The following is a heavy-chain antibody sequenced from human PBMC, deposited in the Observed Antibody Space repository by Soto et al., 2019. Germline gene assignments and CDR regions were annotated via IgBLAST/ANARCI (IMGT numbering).Heavy chain of an antibody. CDR2: IYWDDDK. CDR3: AHYGDYRTAFDI. CDR1: GFSLSTSGVG. V-gene: IGHV2-5*02. Sequence: QITLKESGPTLVKPTQTLTLTCTFSGFSLSTSGVGVGWIRQPPGKALEWLALIYWDDDKRYSPSLKSRLTXXKXSSKNQVVLTMTNMDPVDTATYYCAHYGDYRTAFDIWGQGTMVTVSS. D-gene: IGHD4-17*01. J-gene: IGHJ3*02.